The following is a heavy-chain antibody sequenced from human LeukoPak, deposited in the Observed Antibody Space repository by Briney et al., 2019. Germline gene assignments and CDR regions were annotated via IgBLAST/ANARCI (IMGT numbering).Heavy chain of an antibody. J-gene: IGHJ3*02. D-gene: IGHD6-13*01. CDR1: GYIFTDYY. CDR2: INPNSGGT. V-gene: IGHV1/OR15-1*03. Sequence: ASVKVSCKASGYIFTDYYMHWVRQAPGQELGWMGRINPNSGGTNYAQKFQGRVTMTRDTSISTAYMELSSLRSEDTATYYCARSREGIAAAGTKNAFDIWGQGTMVTVSS. CDR3: ARSREGIAAAGTKNAFDI.